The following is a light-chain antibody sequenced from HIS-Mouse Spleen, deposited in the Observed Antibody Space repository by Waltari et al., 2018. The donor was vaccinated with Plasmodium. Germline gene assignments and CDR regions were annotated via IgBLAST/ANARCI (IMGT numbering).Light chain of an antibody. CDR2: EGS. CDR1: SSDVGSYNL. Sequence: QSALTQPASVSGSPGQSITISCTGTSSDVGSYNLVSWYQQHPGKAPKLMIYEGSKRPLGVSNRFVGSKSGNTASLTISGLQAEDETDYYCCSYTGSSTFVVFGGGTKLTVL. J-gene: IGLJ2*01. CDR3: CSYTGSSTFVV. V-gene: IGLV2-23*03.